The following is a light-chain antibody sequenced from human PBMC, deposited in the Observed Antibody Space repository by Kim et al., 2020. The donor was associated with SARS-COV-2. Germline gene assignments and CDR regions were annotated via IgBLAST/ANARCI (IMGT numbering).Light chain of an antibody. CDR2: RNN. CDR1: NIASKD. V-gene: IGLV3-9*01. Sequence: SYELTQPLSMSVALGQTARITCGGSNIASKDVHWYQQRPGQAPVLVIHRNNKRPSGIPERFSGSNPGNTATLTITSAQAADEADYYCQVCDSSTSWVFGG. J-gene: IGLJ3*02. CDR3: QVCDSSTSWV.